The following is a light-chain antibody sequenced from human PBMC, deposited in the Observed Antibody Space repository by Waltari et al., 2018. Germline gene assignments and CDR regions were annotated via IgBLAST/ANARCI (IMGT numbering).Light chain of an antibody. CDR1: QSLLQSNGYTY. CDR3: MQALQTPRT. V-gene: IGKV2-28*01. Sequence: DIVMTQSPLSLPVTLGEPASISCRSSQSLLQSNGYTYLDWYLQKPGQSPQLLIYLGSNRASGVADRSSGSGSGTDFTLKISTVEAEDVGIYYCMQALQTPRTFGQGTKVEIK. CDR2: LGS. J-gene: IGKJ1*01.